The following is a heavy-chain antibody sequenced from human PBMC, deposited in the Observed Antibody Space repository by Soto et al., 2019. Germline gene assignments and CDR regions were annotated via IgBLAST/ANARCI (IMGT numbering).Heavy chain of an antibody. CDR1: GGTFSSHS. V-gene: IGHV1-69*01. Sequence: QVQLVQSGAEVKKPGSSVKVSCKSSGGTFSSHSINWVRQAPGQGLEWMGGIIPIFGPAHFAKKFQGRVTITADESTTTAYMELSTLTSEDTAVYYCATGSFTSTGGRIGYHYNAMDVWGQGTTVTVSS. D-gene: IGHD1-1*01. CDR2: IIPIFGPA. CDR3: ATGSFTSTGGRIGYHYNAMDV. J-gene: IGHJ6*02.